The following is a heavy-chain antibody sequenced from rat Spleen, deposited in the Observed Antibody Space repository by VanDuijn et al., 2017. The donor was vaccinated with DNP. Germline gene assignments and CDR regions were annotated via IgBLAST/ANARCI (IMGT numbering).Heavy chain of an antibody. V-gene: IGHV3-1*01. CDR3: ARWKYYFDY. CDR1: AYSITTTY. CDR2: ISYSGRT. J-gene: IGHJ2*01. Sequence: EVQLQESGPGLVKPSQSLSLTCSVTAYSITTTYWGWIRKFPGNKMEWVGHISYSGRTSYNPSLKSRITITRDTSKNQFFQHLNSVTTGETATLYCARWKYYFDYYNQGVMVSVSS. D-gene: IGHD3-7*01.